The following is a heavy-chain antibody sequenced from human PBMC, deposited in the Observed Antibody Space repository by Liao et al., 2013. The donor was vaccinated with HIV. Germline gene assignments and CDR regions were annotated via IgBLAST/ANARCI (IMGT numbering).Heavy chain of an antibody. J-gene: IGHJ5*02. CDR3: TRATALSSGWPPRYRSYVFVGVRVGRPLRFD. CDR2: IYNSGST. V-gene: IGHV4-61*02. Sequence: QVQLQESGPGLVKPSQTLSLTCTVSGGSISSGSYYWSWIRQPAGRGLEWIGRIYNSGSTNYNPSLTSRVTISVDTSKNQFSLKLSSVTAADTAVYYCTRATALSSGWPPRYRSYVFVGVRVGRPLRFD. CDR1: GGSISSGSYY. D-gene: IGHD6-19*01.